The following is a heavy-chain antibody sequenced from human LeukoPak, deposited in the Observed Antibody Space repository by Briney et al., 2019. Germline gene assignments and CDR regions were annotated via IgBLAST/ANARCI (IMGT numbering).Heavy chain of an antibody. CDR3: ARQLGFYYGMDV. CDR2: IYYSGST. J-gene: IGHJ6*02. CDR1: GGSISSGDYY. Sequence: SQTLSLTCTVSGGSISSGDYYWSWIRQPPGKGLEWIGYIYYSGSTYYNPSLKSRVTISVDTSMNQFSLKLSSVTAADTAVYYCARQLGFYYGMDVWGQGTTVTVSS. D-gene: IGHD6-6*01. V-gene: IGHV4-30-4*01.